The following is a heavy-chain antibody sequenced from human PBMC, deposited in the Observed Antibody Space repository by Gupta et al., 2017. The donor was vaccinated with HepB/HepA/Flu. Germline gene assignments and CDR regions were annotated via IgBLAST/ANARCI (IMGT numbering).Heavy chain of an antibody. CDR2: ISYDGSNK. CDR1: GFTFSSYG. Sequence: QVQLVESGGGVVQPGRSLRLSCAASGFTFSSYGMHWVRQAPGKGLEWVAVISYDGSNKYYADSVKGRFTISRDNSKNTLYLQMNSLRAEDTAVYYCAKDARAWDYYSLLDYWGQGTLVTVSS. CDR3: AKDARAWDYYSLLDY. V-gene: IGHV3-30*18. D-gene: IGHD3-10*01. J-gene: IGHJ4*02.